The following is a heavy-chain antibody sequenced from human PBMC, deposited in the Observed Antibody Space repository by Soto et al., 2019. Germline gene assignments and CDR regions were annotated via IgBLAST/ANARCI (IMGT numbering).Heavy chain of an antibody. CDR2: IVVGSGNT. V-gene: IGHV1-58*02. Sequence: QMQLVQSGPEVKKPGTSVKVSCKASGFTFTSSAMQWVRQARGQRLEWIGWIVVGSGNTNYAQKFQERVTITRDMSTSTAYMELSSLRSEDTAVYYCAADLVGATLLYAFDIWGQGTMVTVSS. CDR1: GFTFTSSA. D-gene: IGHD1-26*01. CDR3: AADLVGATLLYAFDI. J-gene: IGHJ3*02.